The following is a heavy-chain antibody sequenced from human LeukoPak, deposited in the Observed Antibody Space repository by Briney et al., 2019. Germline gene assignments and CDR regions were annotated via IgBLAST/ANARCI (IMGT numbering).Heavy chain of an antibody. Sequence: GGSLRLSCAASGFTFSDYYMSWIRQAPGKGLEWVSYISSSGSTIYYADSVKGRFTISRDNSKNTLYLQMNSLRAEDTAVYYCAKDVHFASDAFDIWGQGTMVTVSS. V-gene: IGHV3-11*01. J-gene: IGHJ3*02. D-gene: IGHD3-3*02. CDR2: ISSSGSTI. CDR1: GFTFSDYY. CDR3: AKDVHFASDAFDI.